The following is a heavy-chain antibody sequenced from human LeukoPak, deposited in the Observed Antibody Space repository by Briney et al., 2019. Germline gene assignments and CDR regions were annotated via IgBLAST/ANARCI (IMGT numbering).Heavy chain of an antibody. Sequence: SETLSLTCTVSGGSISSSSYYWGWIRQPPGKGLEWIGSIYYSGSTYYNPSLKSRVTISVDTSKNQFSLKLSSVTAADTAVYYCARDNYYGSGSTFDYWGQGTLVTVSS. CDR3: ARDNYYGSGSTFDY. D-gene: IGHD3-10*01. V-gene: IGHV4-39*07. J-gene: IGHJ4*02. CDR2: IYYSGST. CDR1: GGSISSSSYY.